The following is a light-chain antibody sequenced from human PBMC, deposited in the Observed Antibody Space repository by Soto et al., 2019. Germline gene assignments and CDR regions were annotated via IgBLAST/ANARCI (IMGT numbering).Light chain of an antibody. V-gene: IGKV1-5*01. CDR2: DAS. J-gene: IGKJ1*01. CDR3: QQYETFSGT. Sequence: DIQNTPFPSTLSASVGDRGPITFRASQSISNWLAWYQQKPGEAPKLLIYDASALPRGVPSRFSGSGSGTKFTLTIASLQPDDFATYYCQQYETFSGTFGPGTKVDIK. CDR1: QSISNW.